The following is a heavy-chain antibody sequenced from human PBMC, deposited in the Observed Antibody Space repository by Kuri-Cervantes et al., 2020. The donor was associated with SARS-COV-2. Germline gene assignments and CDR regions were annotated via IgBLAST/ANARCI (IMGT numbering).Heavy chain of an antibody. CDR1: GYTFTSYD. CDR2: MNPNSGNT. J-gene: IGHJ4*02. CDR3: AAGYSSSWYTDFDY. D-gene: IGHD6-13*01. V-gene: IGHV1-8*01. Sequence: ASVKVSCKASGYTFTSYDINWVRQATGQGLEWMGWMNPNSGNTGYAQKFQGRVTMTTDTSTSTAYVELRSLRSDDTAVYYCAAGYSSSWYTDFDYWGQGTLVTSPQ.